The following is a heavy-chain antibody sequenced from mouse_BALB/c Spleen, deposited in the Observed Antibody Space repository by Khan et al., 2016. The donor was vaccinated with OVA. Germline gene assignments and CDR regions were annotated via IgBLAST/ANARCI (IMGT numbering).Heavy chain of an antibody. D-gene: IGHD1-1*01. Sequence: EVELVESGGDLVKPGGSLKLSCVASGFTFSTYGMSWVRQAPDKRLEWVATVSTGGTYTYYPDSVKGRFTISRDNAKNTLYLQMSGLRSEDTAMFCCARRAYYYDSEGFAYWGQGTLVTVS. V-gene: IGHV5-6*01. J-gene: IGHJ3*01. CDR2: VSTGGTYT. CDR1: GFTFSTYG. CDR3: ARRAYYYDSEGFAY.